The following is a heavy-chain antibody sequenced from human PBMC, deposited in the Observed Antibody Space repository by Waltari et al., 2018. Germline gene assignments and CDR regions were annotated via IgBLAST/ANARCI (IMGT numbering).Heavy chain of an antibody. Sequence: EVQLLESGGGVVRPGGSLRLSCAASGFPFAKYGMRWVRQVPGKGLEWVSHIHWSGGSTGYAESVKGRFTISRDNAKQSLYLEMNSLRVEDTALYHCTRDRHDFWSGPNWFDPWGQGTLVTVSS. D-gene: IGHD3-3*01. CDR2: IHWSGGST. J-gene: IGHJ5*02. CDR1: GFPFAKYG. V-gene: IGHV3-20*01. CDR3: TRDRHDFWSGPNWFDP.